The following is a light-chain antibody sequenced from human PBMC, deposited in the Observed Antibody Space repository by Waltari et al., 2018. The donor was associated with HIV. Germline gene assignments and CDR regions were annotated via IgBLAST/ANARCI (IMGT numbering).Light chain of an antibody. V-gene: IGLV2-23*02. CDR3: CSYAGSSTHVV. CDR2: DVS. J-gene: IGLJ2*01. CDR1: SSDVGGYNY. Sequence: QSALTQPASVSGSPGQSINISCTGTSSDVGGYNYVSWSQQHPGKAPKLMIYDVSKRPSGVSNRFSGSKSGNTASLTISGLQAEDEADYYCCSYAGSSTHVVFGGGTKLTVL.